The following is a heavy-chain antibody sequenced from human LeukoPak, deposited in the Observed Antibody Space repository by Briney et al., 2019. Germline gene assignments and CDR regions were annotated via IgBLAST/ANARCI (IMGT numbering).Heavy chain of an antibody. J-gene: IGHJ4*02. D-gene: IGHD3-9*01. CDR1: GYSISSGYY. CDR3: ASRREGFDWSYFDY. CDR2: IYHSGST. V-gene: IGHV4-38-2*02. Sequence: SETLSLTCTVSGYSISSGYYWGWIRQPPGKGLEWIGSIYHSGSTYYNPSLKSRVTISVDTSKNQFSLKLSSVTAADTAVYYCASRREGFDWSYFDYWGQGTLVTVSS.